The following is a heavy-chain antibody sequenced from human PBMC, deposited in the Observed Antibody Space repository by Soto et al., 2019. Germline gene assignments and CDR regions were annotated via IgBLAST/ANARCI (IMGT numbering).Heavy chain of an antibody. V-gene: IGHV3-30-3*01. CDR2: ISYDGSNK. J-gene: IGHJ4*02. CDR3: ARVGVYYDSSGYFYY. D-gene: IGHD3-22*01. CDR1: GFTFSSYA. Sequence: QVQLVESGGGVVQPGRSLRLSCAASGFTFSSYAMHWVRQAPGKGLEWVAVISYDGSNKYYADSVKGRFTISRDNSKNPLYLQMNSLRAEDTAVYYGARVGVYYDSSGYFYYWGQGTLVTVSS.